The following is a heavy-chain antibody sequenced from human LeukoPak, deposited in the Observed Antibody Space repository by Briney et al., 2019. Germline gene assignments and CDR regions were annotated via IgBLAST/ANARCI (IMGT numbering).Heavy chain of an antibody. V-gene: IGHV5-51*01. CDR3: ARHPPYRSSWYRFNWFDT. CDR2: IYPGDSDT. Sequence: GESLKISCKGSGFSFTSYWIAWVRQMPGKGLERMGIIYPGDSDTRYSPSFQGQVTISADKSISTAYLQWSSLKASDTAMYYCARHPPYRSSWYRFNWFDTWGQGTLVTVSS. CDR1: GFSFTSYW. J-gene: IGHJ5*02. D-gene: IGHD6-13*01.